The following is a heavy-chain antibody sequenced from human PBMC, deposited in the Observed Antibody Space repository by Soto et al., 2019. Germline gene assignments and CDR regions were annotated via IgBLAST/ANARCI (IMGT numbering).Heavy chain of an antibody. D-gene: IGHD3-10*01. V-gene: IGHV3-11*01. Sequence: GGSLRLSCAASGFTFSDYYMSWIRQAPGKGLEWVSYISSSGSTIYYADSVKGRFTISRDNAKNSLYLQMNSLRAEDTAVYYCAREPRLLIWFGELHDWGQGTLVTVSS. J-gene: IGHJ4*02. CDR3: AREPRLLIWFGELHD. CDR1: GFTFSDYY. CDR2: ISSSGSTI.